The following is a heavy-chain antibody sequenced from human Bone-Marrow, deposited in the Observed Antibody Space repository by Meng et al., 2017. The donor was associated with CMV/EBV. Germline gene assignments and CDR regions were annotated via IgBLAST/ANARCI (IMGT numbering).Heavy chain of an antibody. CDR1: GFTFSGYW. V-gene: IGHV3-74*01. J-gene: IGHJ4*02. CDR2: INSDGSST. CDR3: AKDAAFIGDRFSPIPPSRYCFDY. D-gene: IGHD6-6*01. Sequence: GGSLRLSCAASGFTFSGYWMHWVRQAPGKGLVWVSRINSDGSSTSYADSVKGRFTISRDNAKNSLYLQMNSLRAEDTAVYYCAKDAAFIGDRFSPIPPSRYCFDYWGQGTLVTVSS.